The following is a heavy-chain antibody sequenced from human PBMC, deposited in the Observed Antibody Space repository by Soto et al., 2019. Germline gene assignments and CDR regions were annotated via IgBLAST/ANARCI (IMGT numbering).Heavy chain of an antibody. J-gene: IGHJ4*02. CDR1: GFTFRSHR. D-gene: IGHD4-17*01. Sequence: EVQLVESGGGLVQPGGSLRVSCAASGFTFRSHRIHWVRQAPGKGLEWVSRIDPDGGGTSYADSVKGRFTISTDNAENPVYLQMNGLRVEDTAVYYCATVFDVWGQGTLVTVSS. V-gene: IGHV3-74*01. CDR3: ATVFDV. CDR2: IDPDGGGT.